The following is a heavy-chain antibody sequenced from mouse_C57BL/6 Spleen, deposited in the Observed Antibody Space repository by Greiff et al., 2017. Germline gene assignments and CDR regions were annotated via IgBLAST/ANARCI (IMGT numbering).Heavy chain of an antibody. V-gene: IGHV1-82*01. D-gene: IGHD1-1*01. CDR2: IYPGDGDT. CDR3: ARAVVDYYAMDY. J-gene: IGHJ4*01. CDR1: GYAFSRSW. Sequence: QVQLQQSGPELVKPGASVKISCKASGYAFSRSWMNWVKQRPGKGLEWIGRIYPGDGDTHYNGKFKGKATLTADKSSSTDYMRLSSLTSEDSAFYFCARAVVDYYAMDYGGQGTSVTVSA.